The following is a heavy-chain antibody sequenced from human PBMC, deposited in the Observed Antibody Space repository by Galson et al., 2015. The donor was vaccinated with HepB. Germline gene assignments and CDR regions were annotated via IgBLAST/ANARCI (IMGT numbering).Heavy chain of an antibody. V-gene: IGHV3-33*01. J-gene: IGHJ4*02. CDR2: MWYDGFNK. CDR3: ARDMEGYLDY. CDR1: GFTFSAYG. D-gene: IGHD1-1*01. Sequence: FLRLSCAVSGFTFSAYGMHWVRQAPGKGLEWVAVMWYDGFNKHYGDFVKGRFTISRDDSKNTLYLQMNSLRAEDTAVYYCARDMEGYLDYWGQGTLVTVSS.